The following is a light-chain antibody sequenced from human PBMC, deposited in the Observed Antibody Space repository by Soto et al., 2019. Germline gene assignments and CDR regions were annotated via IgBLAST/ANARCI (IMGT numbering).Light chain of an antibody. V-gene: IGLV2-14*01. CDR3: CSYTSSSIRV. J-gene: IGLJ3*02. CDR2: EVR. CDR1: SSDFGGYNH. Sequence: QPASVSGSPGQSITISCTGTSSDFGGYNHVSWYQQHPGKAPKLIIYEVRNRPSGVSNRLSGSKSGNTASLTISGLQADDEADYYCCSYTSSSIRVFGGGTKLTVL.